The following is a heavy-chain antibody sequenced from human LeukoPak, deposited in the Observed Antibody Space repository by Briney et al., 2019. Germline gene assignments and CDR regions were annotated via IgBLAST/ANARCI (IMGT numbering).Heavy chain of an antibody. CDR1: GYTFTGYY. V-gene: IGHV1-2*06. J-gene: IGHJ4*02. CDR2: INPNSDGT. CDR3: ARDLYSSSSESY. Sequence: ASVKVSCKASGYTFTGYYMHWVRQAPGQGLEWMGRINPNSDGTNYAQKFQGRVTMTRDTSISTAYMELSRLRSDDTAVYYCARDLYSSSSESYWGQGTLVTVSS. D-gene: IGHD6-6*01.